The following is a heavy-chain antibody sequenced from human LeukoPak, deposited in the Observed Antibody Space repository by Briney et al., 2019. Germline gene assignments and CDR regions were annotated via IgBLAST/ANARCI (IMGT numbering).Heavy chain of an antibody. V-gene: IGHV3-48*01. D-gene: IGHD3-22*01. CDR3: ARAGYYSDSSGYKGVYYFYMDV. CDR2: ISSSSSTI. Sequence: GSLRLSCAASGFTFSSYSMNWVRQAPGKGLEWVSYISSSSSTIYYADSVKGRFTISRDNAKNSLYLQMNSLRAEDTAVYYCARAGYYSDSSGYKGVYYFYMDVWGQGTLVTVSS. J-gene: IGHJ6*03. CDR1: GFTFSSYS.